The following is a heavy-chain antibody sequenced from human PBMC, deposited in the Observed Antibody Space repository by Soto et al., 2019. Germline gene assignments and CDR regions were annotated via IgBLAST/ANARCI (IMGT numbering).Heavy chain of an antibody. CDR1: GGSISSYY. Sequence: SESLSLTCTVSGGSISSYYWAWIRQPPGKGLEWIGSIYYSGTTYFHPSLKSRVTISVDTSKNQFSLKLSSVTAADTAVYYRARHWSSSGNNWFDPWGQGTLVTVSS. V-gene: IGHV4-39*01. D-gene: IGHD1-1*01. CDR3: ARHWSSSGNNWFDP. J-gene: IGHJ5*02. CDR2: IYYSGTT.